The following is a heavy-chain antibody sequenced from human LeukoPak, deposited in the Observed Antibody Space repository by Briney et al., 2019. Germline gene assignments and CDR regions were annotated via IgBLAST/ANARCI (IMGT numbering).Heavy chain of an antibody. CDR2: IKSKAYGGTT. CDR3: TTDYGSSISSYYYYGMDV. CDR1: GFTFISYA. Sequence: GSLRLSCAASGFTFISYAMSWVRQAPGKGLEWVGRIKSKAYGGTTDYAAPVKGRFTISRDDSKNTLYLQMNSLKTEDTAVYYCTTDYGSSISSYYYYGMDVWGQGTTVTVSS. J-gene: IGHJ6*02. D-gene: IGHD2-21*01. V-gene: IGHV3-15*01.